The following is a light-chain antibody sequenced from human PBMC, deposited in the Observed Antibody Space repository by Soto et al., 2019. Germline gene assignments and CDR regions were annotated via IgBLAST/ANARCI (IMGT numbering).Light chain of an antibody. CDR1: SSDVGVYNY. V-gene: IGLV2-8*01. J-gene: IGLJ1*01. CDR2: DVS. Sequence: QSALTQPPSASGSPGQSVTISCTGTSSDVGVYNYVSWYQQHPGKAPKLMIYDVSKRPSGVPDRFSGSKSGNTASLTVSGLQAGDEADYYCSSYAGSNIFVFGTGTKLTVL. CDR3: SSYAGSNIFV.